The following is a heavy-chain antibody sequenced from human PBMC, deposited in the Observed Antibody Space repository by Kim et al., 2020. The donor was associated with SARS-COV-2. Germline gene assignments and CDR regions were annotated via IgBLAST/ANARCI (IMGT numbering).Heavy chain of an antibody. D-gene: IGHD1-7*01. CDR2: ISAYNGNT. Sequence: ASVKVSCKASGYTFTSYGISWVRQAPGQGLEWMGWISAYNGNTNYAQKLQGRVTMTTDTSTSTAYMELRSLRSDDTAVYYCARDERNWNYPRGWFDPWGQGTLVTVSS. V-gene: IGHV1-18*04. CDR1: GYTFTSYG. CDR3: ARDERNWNYPRGWFDP. J-gene: IGHJ5*02.